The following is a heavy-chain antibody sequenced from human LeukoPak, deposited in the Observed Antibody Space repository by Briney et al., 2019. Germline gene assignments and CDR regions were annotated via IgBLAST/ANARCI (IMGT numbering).Heavy chain of an antibody. Sequence: GRSLRLSCAASGFTFSSYGMHWVRQAPGKGLEWVSAISGSGGSTYYADSVKGRFTISRDNSKNTLYLQMNSLRAEDTAVYYCAKDHYGELSVWGQGTLVTVSS. D-gene: IGHD3-10*01. CDR1: GFTFSSYG. J-gene: IGHJ4*02. CDR3: AKDHYGELSV. V-gene: IGHV3-23*01. CDR2: ISGSGGST.